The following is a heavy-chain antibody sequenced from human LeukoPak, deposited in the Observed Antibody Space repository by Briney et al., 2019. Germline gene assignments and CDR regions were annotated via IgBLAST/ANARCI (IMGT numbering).Heavy chain of an antibody. D-gene: IGHD3-3*01. CDR1: GFSLSTSGMC. CDR2: IDWDDDK. V-gene: IGHV2-70*11. CDR3: ARIWGEKYYDFWSGYYGRYYYYYMDV. Sequence: ESGPTLVNPTQTLTLTCTFSGFSLSTSGMCVSWIRQPPGKALEWLARIDWDDDKYYSTSLKTRLTISKDTSKNQVVLTMTNMDPVDTATYYCARIWGEKYYDFWSGYYGRYYYYYMDVWGKGTTVTVSS. J-gene: IGHJ6*03.